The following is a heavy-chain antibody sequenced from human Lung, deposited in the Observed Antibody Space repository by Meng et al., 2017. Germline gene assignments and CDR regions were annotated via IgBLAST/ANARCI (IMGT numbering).Heavy chain of an antibody. CDR2: IYNSGST. CDR1: GGSISSSNYY. Sequence: QGHLQESGPGPVKPSQTLALTCTVSGGSISSSNYYWSWIRQPPGKGLEWSGHIYNSGSTYYNPSLKSRITISVDTSKNQFSLKLSSVTAADTAVYYCARGQKGYFDLWGRGTLVTVSS. J-gene: IGHJ2*01. CDR3: ARGQKGYFDL. V-gene: IGHV4-30-4*01.